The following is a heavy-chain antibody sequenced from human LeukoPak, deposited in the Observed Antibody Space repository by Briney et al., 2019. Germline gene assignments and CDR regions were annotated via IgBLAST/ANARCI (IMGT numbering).Heavy chain of an antibody. V-gene: IGHV3-48*04. J-gene: IGHJ4*02. CDR1: GFTFSSYS. CDR3: ARDPTTLFMTTVTTGDY. CDR2: ISSDSITI. Sequence: HPGGSLRLSCAASGFTFSSYSMNWVRQAPGKGLEWVSYISSDSITIYYADSVKGRFTISRDNAKNSLYLQMNSLRAEDTAVYYCARDPTTLFMTTVTTGDYWGQGTLVTVSS. D-gene: IGHD4-17*01.